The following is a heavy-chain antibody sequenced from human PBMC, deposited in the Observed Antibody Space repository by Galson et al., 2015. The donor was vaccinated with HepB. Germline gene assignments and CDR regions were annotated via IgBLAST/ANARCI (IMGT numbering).Heavy chain of an antibody. D-gene: IGHD2-8*01. V-gene: IGHV3-48*02. CDR1: GFTFSSYS. J-gene: IGHJ4*02. CDR2: ISSSSSTI. Sequence: SLRLSCAASGFTFSSYSTNWVRQAPGKGLEWVSYISSSSSTIYYADSVKGRFTISRDNAKNSLYLQMNSLRDEDTAVYYCARDPPGTNGVCGIDYWGQGTLVTVSS. CDR3: ARDPPGTNGVCGIDY.